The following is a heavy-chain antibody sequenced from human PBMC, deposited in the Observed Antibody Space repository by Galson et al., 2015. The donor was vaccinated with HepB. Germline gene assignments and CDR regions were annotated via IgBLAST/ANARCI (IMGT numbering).Heavy chain of an antibody. J-gene: IGHJ4*02. CDR1: GFTFSSHC. Sequence: SLRLSCAASGFTFSSHCMNWVRQPPGQGLEWVATIWVDGTNKFYADSVKGRFTISRDNSKDTLSLQMNSLRADDTAVYYCAREGDPHIYWSALDFWGQGILVTVSS. CDR3: AREGDPHIYWSALDF. V-gene: IGHV3-33*01. CDR2: IWVDGTNK. D-gene: IGHD3-3*01.